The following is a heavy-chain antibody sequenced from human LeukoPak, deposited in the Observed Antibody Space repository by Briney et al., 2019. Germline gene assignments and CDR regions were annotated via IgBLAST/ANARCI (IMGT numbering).Heavy chain of an antibody. CDR2: IKQDGSEK. V-gene: IGHV3-7*01. Sequence: GGSLRLSCAASGFTFSSYWMSWVRQAPGKGLEWEANIKQDGSEKYYADSVKGRFTISRDNAKKSLYLLMNSLRAEDTAVYYCARDDTVTTRVGFIDWGQGTLVTVSS. CDR1: GFTFSSYW. J-gene: IGHJ4*02. CDR3: ARDDTVTTRVGFID. D-gene: IGHD4-17*01.